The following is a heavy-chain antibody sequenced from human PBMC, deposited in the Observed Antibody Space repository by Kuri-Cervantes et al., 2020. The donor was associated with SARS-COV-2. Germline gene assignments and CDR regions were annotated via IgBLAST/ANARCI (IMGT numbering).Heavy chain of an antibody. CDR1: GFTFDDYT. J-gene: IGHJ6*02. V-gene: IGHV3-43*01. CDR2: IASDGGGT. Sequence: GESLKISCAASGFTFDDYTFHWVRQGPGKGLEWVALIASDGGGTFYADSVKGRFTISRDNSKNSLYLQMNSLRTEDTAFYYCVKGAHFYYYGMDVWGQGTPVTVSS. CDR3: VKGAHFYYYGMDV.